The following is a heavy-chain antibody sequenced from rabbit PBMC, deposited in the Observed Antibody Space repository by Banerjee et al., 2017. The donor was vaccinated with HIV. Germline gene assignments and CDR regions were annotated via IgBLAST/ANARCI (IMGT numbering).Heavy chain of an antibody. CDR2: IYTGSGTT. D-gene: IGHD6-1*01. V-gene: IGHV1S45*01. CDR1: GFSLSNNYV. Sequence: QEQLEESGGDLVKPEGSLTLTCKASGFSLSNNYVMRWVRQAPGKGLEWIASIYTGSGTTYYATWAKGRFTISKTSSTTVTLQMTSLTAADTATYFCARDAGYLGYGYVLWGPGTLVTVS. J-gene: IGHJ4*01. CDR3: ARDAGYLGYGYVL.